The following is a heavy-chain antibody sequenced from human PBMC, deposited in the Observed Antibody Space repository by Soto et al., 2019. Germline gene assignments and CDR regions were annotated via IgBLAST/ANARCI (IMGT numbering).Heavy chain of an antibody. CDR3: ATEHYYDSRMIGVIDY. CDR2: IWYDGSNK. CDR1: GFTFSSYG. D-gene: IGHD3-22*01. J-gene: IGHJ4*02. Sequence: PGGSLRLSCAASGFTFSSYGMHWVRQAPGKGLEWVAVIWYDGSNKYYADSVKGRFTISRDNSKNTLYLQMNSLRAEDTAVYYCATEHYYDSRMIGVIDYWGQGTLVTVSS. V-gene: IGHV3-33*01.